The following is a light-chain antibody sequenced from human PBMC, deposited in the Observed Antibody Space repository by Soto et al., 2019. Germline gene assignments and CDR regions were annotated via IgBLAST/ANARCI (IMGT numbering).Light chain of an antibody. Sequence: AIQMTQSPSSLSAYVGDRVTITCRASQGIKNDLGWYQQKPGKAPKLLIYAASSLESGVSSRFSGSGSGTDFTLNISSLQPDDFATYYCQQYYSFPPTFGQGTKVEIK. V-gene: IGKV1-6*01. CDR1: QGIKND. J-gene: IGKJ1*01. CDR2: AAS. CDR3: QQYYSFPPT.